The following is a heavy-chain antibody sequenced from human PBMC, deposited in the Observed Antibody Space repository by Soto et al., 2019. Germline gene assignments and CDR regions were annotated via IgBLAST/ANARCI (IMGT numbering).Heavy chain of an antibody. V-gene: IGHV1-3*01. CDR3: SGASPVTGFPYYAIDV. Sequence: ASVKVSCKTSGSSFKTVTIDWVRQVPGQRFEWLGWLDCGNGDTHYSEKFEDRVTFTMDVSASTGYLEERSLGSEDSATYYCSGASPVTGFPYYAIDVWGPGTTFTDPS. D-gene: IGHD3-16*01. CDR2: LDCGNGDT. J-gene: IGHJ6*02. CDR1: GSSFKTVT.